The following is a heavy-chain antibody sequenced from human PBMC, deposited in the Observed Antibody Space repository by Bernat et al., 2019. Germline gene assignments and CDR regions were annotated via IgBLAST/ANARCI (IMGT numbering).Heavy chain of an antibody. CDR2: IIPIFGTA. D-gene: IGHD6-13*01. J-gene: IGHJ5*02. CDR3: ARDLPAIAAAHNWFDP. CDR1: GGTFSSYA. Sequence: QVQLVQSGAEVKKPGSSVKVSCKASGGTFSSYAISWVRQAPGQGLEWMGGIIPIFGTANYAQKFQGRVTITADESTSTAYMELSSLRSEDTTVYCCARDLPAIAAAHNWFDPWGQGTLVTVSS. V-gene: IGHV1-69*12.